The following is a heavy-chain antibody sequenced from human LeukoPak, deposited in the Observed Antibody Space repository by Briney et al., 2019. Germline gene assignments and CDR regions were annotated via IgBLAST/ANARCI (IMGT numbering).Heavy chain of an antibody. D-gene: IGHD4-17*01. CDR1: GFTFSDYY. J-gene: IGHJ4*02. V-gene: IGHV3-11*06. CDR3: ARAWYGDYEVDDY. CDR2: ISSSSSYI. Sequence: GGSLRLSCAASGFTFSDYYMSWFRQAPGKGLEWVSSISSSSSYIYYADSVKGRFTISRDNAKNSLYLQMNSLRAEDTAVYYCARAWYGDYEVDDYWGQGTLVTVSS.